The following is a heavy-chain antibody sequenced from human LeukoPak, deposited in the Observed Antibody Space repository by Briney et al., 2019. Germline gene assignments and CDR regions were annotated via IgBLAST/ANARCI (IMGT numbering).Heavy chain of an antibody. J-gene: IGHJ4*02. Sequence: GGSLRLSCAASGFTLSTNSMNWVRQAPGKGLEWVSSISNTGTYTHYADSLKGRFTISRDNAKNSLYLQMNSLRAEDTAIYYCASGAARGTIHYWGQGTLVTVSS. CDR3: ASGAARGTIHY. V-gene: IGHV3-21*04. D-gene: IGHD2-21*01. CDR2: ISNTGTYT. CDR1: GFTLSTNS.